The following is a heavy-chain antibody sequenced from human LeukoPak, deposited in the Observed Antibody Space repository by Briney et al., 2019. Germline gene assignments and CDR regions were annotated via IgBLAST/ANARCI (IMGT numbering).Heavy chain of an antibody. D-gene: IGHD6-19*01. V-gene: IGHV3-21*01. CDR2: ISSSSSYI. Sequence: GGSLRLSCAAPGFTFSSYSMNWVRQAPGKGLEWVSSISSSSSYIYYADSVKGRFTISRDNAKNSLYLQMNSLRAEDTAVYYCARDYSRGSSGWYWGQGTLVTVSS. CDR1: GFTFSSYS. J-gene: IGHJ4*02. CDR3: ARDYSRGSSGWY.